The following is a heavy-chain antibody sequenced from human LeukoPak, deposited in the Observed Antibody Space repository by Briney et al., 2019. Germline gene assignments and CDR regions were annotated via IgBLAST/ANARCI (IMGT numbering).Heavy chain of an antibody. D-gene: IGHD1-26*01. CDR2: IYYSGTT. CDR3: ARELLGAPTPGAY. Sequence: SETLSLTCSVSGGSISSPNHDWAWIRQPPGQGLEWIGSIYYSGTTYYNLSLKSRVTLSVDTSQNQFSLELSSVTAADSAVYYCARELLGAPTPGAYWGQGTLVTVSS. CDR1: GGSISSPNHD. V-gene: IGHV4-39*07. J-gene: IGHJ4*02.